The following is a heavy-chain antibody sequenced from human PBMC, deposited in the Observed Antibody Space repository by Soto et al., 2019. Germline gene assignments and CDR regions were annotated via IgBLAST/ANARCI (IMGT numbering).Heavy chain of an antibody. J-gene: IGHJ4*02. V-gene: IGHV3-23*01. D-gene: IGHD3-10*01. CDR3: AKSPTMGPPRAVYFDY. CDR2: ISGSGGST. CDR1: GFTFSSYA. Sequence: PGGSLRLACAASGFTFSSYAMSWVRQAPGKGLEWVSAISGSGGSTYYADSVKGRFTISRDNSKNTLYLQMNSLRAEDTAVYYCAKSPTMGPPRAVYFDYWGQGTLVTVSS.